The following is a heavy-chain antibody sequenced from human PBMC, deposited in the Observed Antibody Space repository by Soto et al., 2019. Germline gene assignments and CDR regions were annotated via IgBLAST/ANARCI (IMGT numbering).Heavy chain of an antibody. J-gene: IGHJ6*02. V-gene: IGHV4-30-2*01. D-gene: IGHD3-22*01. Sequence: SETLSLTCAVSGGSISSGGYSWSWIRQPPGEGLAWIGYIYHSGSTYYNPSLKSRVTISVDRSKNQFSRKLSSVTAADTAVYYCARGGKYYYDSSGYPPGYGMDVWGQGTTGTVSS. CDR3: ARGGKYYYDSSGYPPGYGMDV. CDR1: GGSISSGGYS. CDR2: IYHSGST.